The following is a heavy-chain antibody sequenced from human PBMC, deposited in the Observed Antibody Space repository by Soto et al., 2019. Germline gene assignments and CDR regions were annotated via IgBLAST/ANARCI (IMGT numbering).Heavy chain of an antibody. V-gene: IGHV2-5*02. CDR3: EHIRSGSYNGYFDY. D-gene: IGHD1-26*01. CDR2: IYWDDDK. CDR1: GFSLTTSGVG. Sequence: GPTLVNPTQTLTLTCTFSGFSLTTSGVGVGWIRQPPGKALEWLALIYWDDDKRYSPSLKSRLTITKDTSKNQVVLTMTNMDSVDTATYYCEHIRSGSYNGYFDYWGQGTLVTVSS. J-gene: IGHJ4*02.